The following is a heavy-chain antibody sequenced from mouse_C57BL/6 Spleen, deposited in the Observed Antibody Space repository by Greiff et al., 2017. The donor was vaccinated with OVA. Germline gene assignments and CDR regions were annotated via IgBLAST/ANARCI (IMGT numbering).Heavy chain of an antibody. CDR2: INPSSGYT. D-gene: IGHD2-3*01. CDR3: ASLFYDGYSDC. Sequence: QVQLQQSGAELAKPGASVKLSCKASGYPFTSYWMHWVKQRPGQGLEWIGYINPSSGYTKYNQKFKDKATLTADKSSSTAYMQLSSLTYEDSAVYYCASLFYDGYSDCWGQGTTLTVSS. V-gene: IGHV1-7*01. J-gene: IGHJ2*01. CDR1: GYPFTSYW.